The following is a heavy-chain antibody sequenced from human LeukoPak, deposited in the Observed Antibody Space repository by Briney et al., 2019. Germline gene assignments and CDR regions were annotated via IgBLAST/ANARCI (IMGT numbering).Heavy chain of an antibody. J-gene: IGHJ4*02. CDR3: GRNGYYSVDN. CDR2: IYYSGST. V-gene: IGHV4-59*12. D-gene: IGHD3-3*01. Sequence: SETLSLTCTVSGGSISSYYWSWIRQPAGKGLEWIGYIYYSGSTNYNPSLKSRVTISVETSKNQFSLKLSSVTAADTAVYYCGRNGYYSVDNWGQGTLVTVSS. CDR1: GGSISSYY.